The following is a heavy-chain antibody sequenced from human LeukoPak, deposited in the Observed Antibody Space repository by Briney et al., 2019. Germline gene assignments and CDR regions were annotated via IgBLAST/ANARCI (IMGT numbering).Heavy chain of an antibody. Sequence: PGGSLSLSCAASGFTVSSNYMGRDRQAPGKGLEGVLVIYSGGSTYYADAVKGRFTISRDNSKNTLYLQMNSLRAEDTAVYYCARDGRGYCSGGSCYPTYYYGMDVWGQGTTVTVSS. CDR2: IYSGGST. V-gene: IGHV3-66*01. J-gene: IGHJ6*02. D-gene: IGHD2-15*01. CDR1: GFTVSSNY. CDR3: ARDGRGYCSGGSCYPTYYYGMDV.